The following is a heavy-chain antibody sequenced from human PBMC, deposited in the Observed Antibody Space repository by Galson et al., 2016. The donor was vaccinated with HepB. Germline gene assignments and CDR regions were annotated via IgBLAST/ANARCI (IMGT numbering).Heavy chain of an antibody. V-gene: IGHV3-30*04. J-gene: IGHJ3*01. CDR1: GFTFNTYA. CDR2: ISYDGTNK. CDR3: ARDLKGDWNYISRTFDV. Sequence: SLRLSCAASGFTFNTYALHWVRQAPGKGLEWLALISYDGTNKFYADSVKGRFTVSRHGSTNTLYLHMNSLTTEDTGIYYCARDLKGDWNYISRTFDVWGHGTRVTVSS. D-gene: IGHD1-7*01.